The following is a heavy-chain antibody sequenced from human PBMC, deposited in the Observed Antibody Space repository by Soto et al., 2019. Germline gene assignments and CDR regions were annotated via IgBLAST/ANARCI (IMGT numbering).Heavy chain of an antibody. D-gene: IGHD2-8*01. Sequence: PSDTLSLTCTVSGGSISIGGYYWSWILQHPGKGLEWIGYIYYSGSTYYNPSLKSRVTISVDTSKNQFSLKLSSVTAADTAVYYCARVNGAYYYYGMDVWGQGTTVTVSS. V-gene: IGHV4-31*03. CDR3: ARVNGAYYYYGMDV. CDR2: IYYSGST. J-gene: IGHJ6*02. CDR1: GGSISIGGYY.